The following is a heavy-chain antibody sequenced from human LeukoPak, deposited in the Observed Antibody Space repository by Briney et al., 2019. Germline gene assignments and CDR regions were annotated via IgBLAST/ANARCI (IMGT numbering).Heavy chain of an antibody. CDR1: NGSISSSSYY. CDR3: ARDLWGYYIPNFYGMDV. V-gene: IGHV4-39*07. J-gene: IGHJ6*02. CDR2: IYYSGST. D-gene: IGHD3-16*01. Sequence: SETLSLTCSVSNGSISSSSYYWGWVRQSPGKGLEWIGTIYYSGSTYYNPSLKSRVTISVDTSKNQFSLRLNSVTAADTAVYYCARDLWGYYIPNFYGMDVWGQGTTVTVSS.